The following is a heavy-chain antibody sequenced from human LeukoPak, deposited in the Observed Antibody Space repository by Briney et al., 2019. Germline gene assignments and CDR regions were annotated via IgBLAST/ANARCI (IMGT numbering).Heavy chain of an antibody. D-gene: IGHD1-26*01. CDR1: GFIFSSSA. Sequence: GGSLRLSCAASGFIFSSSAMTWVRQAPGKGLEWVSAISGTGGSTVYADSVKGRLTISRDNSKNTLYLQMSSLRDEDTAIYYCTKGGSYAPLDYWGQVTLVTVSS. V-gene: IGHV3-23*01. CDR2: ISGTGGST. J-gene: IGHJ4*02. CDR3: TKGGSYAPLDY.